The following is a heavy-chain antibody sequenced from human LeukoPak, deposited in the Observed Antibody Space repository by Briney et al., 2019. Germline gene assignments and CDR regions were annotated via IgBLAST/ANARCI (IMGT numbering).Heavy chain of an antibody. D-gene: IGHD3-10*01. CDR3: ARSRATMVRGSPNWNFDY. J-gene: IGHJ4*02. CDR1: GGSINTYY. Sequence: SETLSLACTVSGGSINTYYWSWIRQPPGEGLEWIGYIYYSGSTNYNPSLKSRVIILVDTSKNQFSLKLSSVTAADTAVYYCARSRATMVRGSPNWNFDYWGQGILVTVSS. CDR2: IYYSGST. V-gene: IGHV4-59*01.